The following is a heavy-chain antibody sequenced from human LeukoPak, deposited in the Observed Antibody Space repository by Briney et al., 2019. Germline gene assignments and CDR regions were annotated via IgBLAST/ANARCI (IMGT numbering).Heavy chain of an antibody. V-gene: IGHV1-24*01. CDR1: GGTFISYA. D-gene: IGHD3-3*01. CDR2: FDPEDGET. CDR3: ATGLRSYGMDV. Sequence: VSVKVSCKASGGTFISYAISWVRQAPGQGLEWMGGFDPEDGETIYAQKFQGRVTMTEDTSTDTAYMELSSLRSEDTAVYYCATGLRSYGMDVWGQGTTVTVSS. J-gene: IGHJ6*02.